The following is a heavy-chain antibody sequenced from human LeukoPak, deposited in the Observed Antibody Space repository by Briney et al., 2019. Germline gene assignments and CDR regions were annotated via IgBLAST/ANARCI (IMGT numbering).Heavy chain of an antibody. D-gene: IGHD6-25*01. CDR1: GDSVSSNSVA. CDR3: AREGGHYYYIDV. V-gene: IGHV6-1*01. CDR2: TYYRSKWSS. Sequence: SQTLSLTCAISGDSVSSNSVAWHWIRQSPSRGLEWLGRTYYRSKWSSDYAVSMKSRITIEPDTSKNQFSLQLNSVTPEDTAVYFCAREGGHYYYIDVWGKGTTVTVSS. J-gene: IGHJ6*03.